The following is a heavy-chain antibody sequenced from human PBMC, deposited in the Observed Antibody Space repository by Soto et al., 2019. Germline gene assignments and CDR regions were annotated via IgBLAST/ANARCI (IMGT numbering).Heavy chain of an antibody. V-gene: IGHV4-31*03. J-gene: IGHJ5*01. CDR1: GGSISSGGYY. Sequence: PSETLSLTCTVSGGSISSGGYYWSWIRQHPGKGLEWIGYIYYSGSTYYNPSLKSRVTISGDTSKNQFSLKLSSVTAADTAVYYCARMDPQLWFDYWGQGALVTVSS. D-gene: IGHD5-18*01. CDR2: IYYSGST. CDR3: ARMDPQLWFDY.